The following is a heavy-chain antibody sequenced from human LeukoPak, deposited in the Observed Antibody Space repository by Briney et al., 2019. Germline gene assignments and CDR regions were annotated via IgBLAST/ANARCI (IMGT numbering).Heavy chain of an antibody. D-gene: IGHD6-6*01. CDR2: IYETGST. J-gene: IGHJ4*02. CDR1: GGSLSSSSYY. Sequence: PSETLSLTCSVSGGSLSSSSYYWGWIRQPPGRGLEWIGNIYETGSTNYNPSLKSRVTISVDTSKNQFSLKLSSVTAADTAVYYCARAVAARAPADYWGQGTLVTVSS. CDR3: ARAVAARAPADY. V-gene: IGHV4-39*07.